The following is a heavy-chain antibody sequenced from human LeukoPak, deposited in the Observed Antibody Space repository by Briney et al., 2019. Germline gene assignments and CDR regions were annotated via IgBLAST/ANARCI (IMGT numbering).Heavy chain of an antibody. CDR2: IYYIGST. D-gene: IGHD4-11*01. CDR1: GGSISNYY. J-gene: IGHJ4*02. Sequence: SETLSLTCTVSGGSISNYYWSWVRQPPGKGLEWIGCIYYIGSTNYNPSLKSRVTISPGTSKNQFSLELSSVTAADTAVYYCARHGGAYSFDYWGQGTLVTVSS. V-gene: IGHV4-59*08. CDR3: ARHGGAYSFDY.